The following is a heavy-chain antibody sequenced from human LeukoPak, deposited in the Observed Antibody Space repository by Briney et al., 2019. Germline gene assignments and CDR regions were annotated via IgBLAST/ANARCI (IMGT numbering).Heavy chain of an antibody. CDR2: ISGSGGST. J-gene: IGHJ4*02. Sequence: PGGSLRLSCAASGFTFSSYAMSWVRQAPGKGLEWVSAISGSGGSTYYADSVKGRFTISRDNSKNTLYLQMNSLRAEDTAVYYCAKDPYYDFWSGYYPPWYYFDYWGQGTLVTVSS. V-gene: IGHV3-23*01. CDR3: AKDPYYDFWSGYYPPWYYFDY. CDR1: GFTFSSYA. D-gene: IGHD3-3*01.